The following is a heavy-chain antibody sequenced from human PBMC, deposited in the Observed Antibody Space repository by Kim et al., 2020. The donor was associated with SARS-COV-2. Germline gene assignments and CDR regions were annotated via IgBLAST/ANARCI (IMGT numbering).Heavy chain of an antibody. Sequence: SETLSLTCTVSGGSISSYYWSWIRQPPGKGLEWIGYIDYSGSTNKNPSPKSRVTITVDTSTNQNSLKLNSVTAADTAVCYCARGAHLWYFVLWGRGTLVTVSS. J-gene: IGHJ2*01. V-gene: IGHV4-59*01. CDR3: ARGAHLWYFVL. CDR2: IDYSGST. CDR1: GGSISSYY. D-gene: IGHD1-26*01.